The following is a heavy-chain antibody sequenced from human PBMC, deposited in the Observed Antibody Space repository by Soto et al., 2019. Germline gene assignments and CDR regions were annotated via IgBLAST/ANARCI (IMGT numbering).Heavy chain of an antibody. D-gene: IGHD1-1*01. CDR1: GYTFTSYG. V-gene: IGHV1-18*01. Sequence: QVHLVQSGAEVKKPGASVKVSCKASGYTFTSYGITWVRQAPGQGLEGMGWISAHNGNTDYAQKLQGRVIVTRDTSTSTDYMELRRLISDDTDVYYCARGRYGDYWGQGALVTVSS. J-gene: IGHJ4*02. CDR3: ARGRYGDY. CDR2: ISAHNGNT.